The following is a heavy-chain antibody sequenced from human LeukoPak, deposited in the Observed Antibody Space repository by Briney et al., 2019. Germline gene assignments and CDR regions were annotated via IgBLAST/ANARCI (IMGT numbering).Heavy chain of an antibody. CDR2: IKSDGSST. CDR3: ATNYYGSGPDH. J-gene: IGHJ4*02. Sequence: GGSLRLSCAASGFTFSSYWMHWVRQAPGKWLVWVSRIKSDGSSTTYADSVKGRFTISRDNAKNTLYLQMNSLRAEDTAVYYCATNYYGSGPDHWGQGTLVTVSS. CDR1: GFTFSSYW. D-gene: IGHD3-10*01. V-gene: IGHV3-74*01.